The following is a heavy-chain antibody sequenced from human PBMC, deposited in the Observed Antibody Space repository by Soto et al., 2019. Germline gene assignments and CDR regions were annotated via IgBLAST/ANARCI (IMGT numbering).Heavy chain of an antibody. CDR2: INSKANGGTI. J-gene: IGHJ4*02. Sequence: EVQLVESGGALVKPGGSLRLSCTASGFTFSNAWMNWVRQAPGKGLEWVGLINSKANGGTIDYAAAVKGRFTISRDDSRNPLYLQMTSLQTEDTAMYYCATGDSVTLGFDYWGKGTLVTVSS. D-gene: IGHD3-10*01. CDR3: ATGDSVTLGFDY. CDR1: GFTFSNAW. V-gene: IGHV3-15*07.